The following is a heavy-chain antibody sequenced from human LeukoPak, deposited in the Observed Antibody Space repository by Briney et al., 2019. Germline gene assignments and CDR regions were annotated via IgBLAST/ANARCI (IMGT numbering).Heavy chain of an antibody. Sequence: GASVKVSCKASGGTFSSYAISWVRQAPGQGLEWIGRIIPILGIANYAQKFQGRVTITADKSTSTAYMELSSLRSEDTAVYYCARDIEGGLRSRGWEVSNDYWGQGTLDTVSS. D-gene: IGHD6-19*01. J-gene: IGHJ4*02. CDR3: ARDIEGGLRSRGWEVSNDY. CDR2: IIPILGIA. CDR1: GGTFSSYA. V-gene: IGHV1-69*04.